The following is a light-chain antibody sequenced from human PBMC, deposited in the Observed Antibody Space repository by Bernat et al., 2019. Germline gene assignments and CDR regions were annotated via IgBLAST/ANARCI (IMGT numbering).Light chain of an antibody. CDR3: QLWDSNSDHDWV. Sequence: SYVLTQPPSVSVAPGKTARISCGGDNIGSKSVHWYQQKPGQAPVLVVFDDYDRPSGITERFSGSNSGNSATLTISSVEAGDEADYYCQLWDSNSDHDWVFGGGTKLTVL. V-gene: IGLV3-21*03. J-gene: IGLJ3*02. CDR2: DDY. CDR1: NIGSKS.